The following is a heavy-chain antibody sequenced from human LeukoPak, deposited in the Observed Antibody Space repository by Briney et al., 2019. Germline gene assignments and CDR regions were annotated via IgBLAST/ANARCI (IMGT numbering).Heavy chain of an antibody. CDR2: ITRSGSTT. CDR3: AKAHEDYYDTSGNFDY. J-gene: IGHJ4*02. V-gene: IGHV3-23*01. D-gene: IGHD3-22*01. Sequence: QPGGSLRLSCAASGFTFDSYSMSWVRQAPGRGLEWVSTITRSGSTTFYADSVKGRFTFSRDNSKNRLYLQMNSLRAEDTAVYYCAKAHEDYYDTSGNFDYWGQGTLVTVST. CDR1: GFTFDSYS.